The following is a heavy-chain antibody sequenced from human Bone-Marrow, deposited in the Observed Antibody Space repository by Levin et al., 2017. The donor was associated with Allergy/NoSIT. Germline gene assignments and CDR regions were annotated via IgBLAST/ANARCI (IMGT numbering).Heavy chain of an antibody. D-gene: IGHD1-14*01. CDR1: GGSIRSYY. V-gene: IGHV4-4*07. J-gene: IGHJ4*02. CDR3: ARIGIYRYFDY. CDR2: IFPSGTT. Sequence: SCTVSGGSIRSYYWSWIRQPAGKGLEWIRRIFPSGTTSYNPSLKSRVTMSVDTSKNHFSLNLNSVTAADTAVYYCARIGIYRYFDYWGQGTLVTVSS.